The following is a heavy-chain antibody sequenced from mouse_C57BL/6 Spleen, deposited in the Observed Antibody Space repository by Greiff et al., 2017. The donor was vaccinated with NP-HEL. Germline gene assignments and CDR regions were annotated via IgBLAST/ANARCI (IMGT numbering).Heavy chain of an antibody. CDR2: IYPGDGDT. D-gene: IGHD2-3*01. CDR3: ARDHDGYYY. Sequence: VQLQESGPELVKPGASVKISCKASGYAFSSSWMNWVKQRPGKGLEWIGRIYPGDGDTNYNGKFKGKATLTADKSSSTAYMQLSSLTSEDSAVYFCARDHDGYYYWGQGTTLTVSS. V-gene: IGHV1-82*01. J-gene: IGHJ2*01. CDR1: GYAFSSSW.